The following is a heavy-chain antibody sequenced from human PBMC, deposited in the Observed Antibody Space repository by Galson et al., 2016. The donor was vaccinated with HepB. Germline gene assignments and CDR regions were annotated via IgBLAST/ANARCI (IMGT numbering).Heavy chain of an antibody. Sequence: SETLSLTCTVSGISISSSSYSWGWIRQPPGKGLEWIGNFDYSGSTHYNPSLKSRVTMSADTSKNQFSLNLSTVTAADTAVYFCARGTHYGDFSDYWGHGTLVTVSS. CDR1: GISISSSSYS. CDR2: FDYSGST. V-gene: IGHV4-39*01. CDR3: ARGTHYGDFSDY. D-gene: IGHD4-17*01. J-gene: IGHJ4*01.